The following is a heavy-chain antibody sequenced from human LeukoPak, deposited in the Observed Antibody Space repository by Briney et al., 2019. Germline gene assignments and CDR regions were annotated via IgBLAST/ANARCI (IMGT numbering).Heavy chain of an antibody. CDR3: ARDPYSSSSDY. V-gene: IGHV4-34*01. D-gene: IGHD6-6*01. CDR1: GGSFSGYY. J-gene: IGHJ4*02. Sequence: SETLSLTCAVYGGSFSGYYWSWIRQPPEKGLEWIGEINHSGSTNYNPSLKSRVTISVDTSKNQFSLKLSSVTAADTAVYYCARDPYSSSSDYWGQGTLVTVSS. CDR2: INHSGST.